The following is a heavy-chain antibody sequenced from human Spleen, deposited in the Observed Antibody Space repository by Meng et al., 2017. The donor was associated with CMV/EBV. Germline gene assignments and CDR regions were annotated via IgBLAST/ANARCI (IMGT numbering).Heavy chain of an antibody. Sequence: ASVKVSCKASAYTFTSYYMHWVRQAPGQGLEWLGIVNPSGGSTSYAQKFQGRVTITRDTSTSTVYMQLSSLRSEDTAVYYCARAQLTTVTSSFDYWGQGTLVTVSS. V-gene: IGHV1-46*01. CDR1: AYTFTSYY. CDR2: VNPSGGST. CDR3: ARAQLTTVTSSFDY. D-gene: IGHD4-17*01. J-gene: IGHJ4*02.